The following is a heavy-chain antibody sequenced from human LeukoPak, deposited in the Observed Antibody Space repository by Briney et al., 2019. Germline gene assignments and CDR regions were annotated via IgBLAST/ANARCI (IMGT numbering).Heavy chain of an antibody. D-gene: IGHD1-26*01. Sequence: GAAVKVSCKAPGGTFSSYAISWVRPPPAQGVEWMGRIIPILGIANYAQKFQGRVTITADKSTSTPYMELSSLRSDETAVYYCARIGEHHLMFYLDYWGQGTLVTVSS. CDR1: GGTFSSYA. CDR2: IIPILGIA. J-gene: IGHJ4*02. CDR3: ARIGEHHLMFYLDY. V-gene: IGHV1-69*04.